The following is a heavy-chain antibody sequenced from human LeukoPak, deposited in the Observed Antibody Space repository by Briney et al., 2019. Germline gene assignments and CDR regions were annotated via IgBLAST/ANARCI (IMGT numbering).Heavy chain of an antibody. CDR3: AGAVAGYKPFDY. V-gene: IGHV4-59*08. Sequence: SETLSLTCTVSGGSISSYYWSWIRQPPGKGLEWIGYIYYSGSTNYNPSLKSRVTISIDRSKDQFSLKLSSVTAADTAVYYCAGAVAGYKPFDYWGQGTLVTVSS. CDR2: IYYSGST. J-gene: IGHJ4*02. D-gene: IGHD6-19*01. CDR1: GGSISSYY.